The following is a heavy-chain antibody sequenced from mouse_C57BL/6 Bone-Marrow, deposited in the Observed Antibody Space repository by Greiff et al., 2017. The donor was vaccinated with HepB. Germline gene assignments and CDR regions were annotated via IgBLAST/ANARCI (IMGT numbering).Heavy chain of an antibody. Sequence: QVQLKQPGAELVKPGASVKLSCKASGYTFTSYWMHWVKQRPGRGLEWIGRIDPNSGGTKYNEKFKSKATLTVDKPSSTAYMQLSSLTSEDSAVYYCARERDSNYPAYWGQGTLVTVSA. V-gene: IGHV1-72*01. J-gene: IGHJ3*01. CDR3: ARERDSNYPAY. CDR1: GYTFTSYW. CDR2: IDPNSGGT. D-gene: IGHD2-5*01.